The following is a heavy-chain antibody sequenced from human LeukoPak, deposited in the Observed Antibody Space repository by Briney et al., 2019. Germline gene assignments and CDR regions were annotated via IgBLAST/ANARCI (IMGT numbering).Heavy chain of an antibody. V-gene: IGHV3-30-3*01. CDR3: ARDLFGGGLDY. J-gene: IGHJ4*02. D-gene: IGHD3-16*01. CDR1: GFTFSTYA. CDR2: VSYDGSIE. Sequence: GGSLRLSCAASGFTFSTYAMYWVRQAPGKGLEWVAIVSYDGSIEYYADSVKGRFTISRDNSKNTLYLQMNSLRAEDTAVYYCARDLFGGGLDYWGQGTLVTVSS.